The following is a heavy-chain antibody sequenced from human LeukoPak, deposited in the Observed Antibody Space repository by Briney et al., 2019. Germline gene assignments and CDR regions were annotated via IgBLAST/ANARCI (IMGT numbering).Heavy chain of an antibody. CDR2: ISGRGGYI. CDR3: GRDKGDGSYYGMDV. CDR1: GLTFSGCI. Sequence: PGGSLSLSCAASGLTFSGCIMNWVRQAPGKGREWVSSISGRGGYIFCADSVKGRLTISRDNAKNSLHLQMNSLRVEDTAVYYCGRDKGDGSYYGMDVWGQGTTVIVSS. J-gene: IGHJ6*02. D-gene: IGHD5-24*01. V-gene: IGHV3-21*01.